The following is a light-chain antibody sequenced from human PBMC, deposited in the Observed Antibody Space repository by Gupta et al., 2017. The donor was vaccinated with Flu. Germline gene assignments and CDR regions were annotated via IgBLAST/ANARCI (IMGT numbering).Light chain of an antibody. CDR3: GTWDNNLRAV. J-gene: IGLJ3*02. CDR2: DNN. V-gene: IGLV1-51*01. Sequence: QKVTISCSGSNSNIGNNVVSWYQQLPGTAPKLLMYDNNKRPSGIPDRFSGSKSGTSATLGITGLQTGDEADYYCGTWDNNLRAVCGGGTKLTVL. CDR1: NSNIGNNV.